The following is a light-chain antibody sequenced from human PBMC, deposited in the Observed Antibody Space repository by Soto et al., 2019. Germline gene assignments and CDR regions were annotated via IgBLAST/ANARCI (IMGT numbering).Light chain of an antibody. CDR2: GAS. CDR1: QSISRY. V-gene: IGKV3-20*01. CDR3: QQNVSPPIT. J-gene: IGKJ5*01. Sequence: IVLTQSPGTLSLSPGERTTLSCRASQSISRYLAWYQQKPGQSPRLLIYGASGRATGIPDRFSGSGSGTDFTLTISRLEAEDFAVYYCQQNVSPPITFGQGTRLEIK.